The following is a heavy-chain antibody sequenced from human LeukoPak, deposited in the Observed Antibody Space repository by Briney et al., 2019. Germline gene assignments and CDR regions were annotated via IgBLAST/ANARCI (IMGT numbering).Heavy chain of an antibody. CDR3: AREGDWGPFDY. J-gene: IGHJ4*02. CDR1: GFNFASYW. CDR2: INSGGSGT. V-gene: IGHV3-74*01. D-gene: IGHD7-27*01. Sequence: GGSLRLSCAASGFNFASYWMHWVRQTPGKGLVWVSRINSGGSGTSYADSVEGRFTISRDNAKNTLYLQMNSLRAEDTAVYYCAREGDWGPFDYWGQGTLVTVSS.